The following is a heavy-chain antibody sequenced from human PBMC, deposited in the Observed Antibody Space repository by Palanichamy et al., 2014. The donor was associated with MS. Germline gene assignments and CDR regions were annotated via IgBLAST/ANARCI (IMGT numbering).Heavy chain of an antibody. Sequence: QVQLVESGGGVVQPGRSLTLSCAASGFSFSAYPMHWVRQAPGKGLEWVALISFDGSNKHYADSVKGRFTITRDNSKNTLYVQMTSLRFEDTAVYHCARAPHQTHPGDRWGQGTLVIVS. CDR3: ARAPHQTHPGDR. J-gene: IGHJ5*02. V-gene: IGHV3-30*04. CDR2: ISFDGSNK. CDR1: GFSFSAYP.